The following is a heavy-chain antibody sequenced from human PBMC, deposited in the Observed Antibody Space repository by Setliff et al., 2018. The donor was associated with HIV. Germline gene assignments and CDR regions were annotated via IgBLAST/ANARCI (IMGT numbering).Heavy chain of an antibody. D-gene: IGHD3-10*01. CDR2: IIHSGST. Sequence: PSETLSLTCAVYGGSFSGYYWSWIRQPPGKGLEWIGEIIHSGSTNYNPSLKSRVTISVDTSKNQFSLKLSSVTAADTAVYYCARVRGSGSFPHWDGMDVWGQGTTVTVSS. CDR1: GGSFSGYY. CDR3: ARVRGSGSFPHWDGMDV. J-gene: IGHJ6*02. V-gene: IGHV4-34*12.